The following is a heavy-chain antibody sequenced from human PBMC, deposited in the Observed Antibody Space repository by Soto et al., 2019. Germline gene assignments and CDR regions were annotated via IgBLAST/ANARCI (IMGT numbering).Heavy chain of an antibody. D-gene: IGHD2-2*02. CDR1: GGTFSSYA. Sequence: QVQLVQSGAEVKKPGSSVKVSCKASGGTFSSYAISWVRQAPGQGLEWMGGIIPIFGTANYAQKFQGRVTITADESTSTAYMELSSLRSEDTAVYYCARDIVVVPAAILVGWFDPWDQGTLVTVSS. CDR2: IIPIFGTA. V-gene: IGHV1-69*01. CDR3: ARDIVVVPAAILVGWFDP. J-gene: IGHJ5*02.